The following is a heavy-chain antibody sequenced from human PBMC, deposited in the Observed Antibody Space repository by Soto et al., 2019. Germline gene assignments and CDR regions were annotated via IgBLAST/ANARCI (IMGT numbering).Heavy chain of an antibody. V-gene: IGHV1-69*01. CDR2: IIPIFGTA. CDR3: DCITIFGADPENSETDV. J-gene: IGHJ6*02. Sequence: QVQRVQSGAEVKKPGASVKVSCKASGGTFSSYAISWVRQAPGQGLEWMGGIIPIFGTANYAQKFQGRVTITADESTSTAYMELSSLRTEDTAVYYCDCITIFGADPENSETDVWGQGTTVTVSS. D-gene: IGHD3-3*01. CDR1: GGTFSSYA.